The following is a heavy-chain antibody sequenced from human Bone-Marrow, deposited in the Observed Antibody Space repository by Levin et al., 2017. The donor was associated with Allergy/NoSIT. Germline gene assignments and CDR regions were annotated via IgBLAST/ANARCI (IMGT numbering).Heavy chain of an antibody. V-gene: IGHV4-4*07. CDR2: VHYSGTT. CDR3: VRDPGSSSWSGPFDY. D-gene: IGHD6-13*01. J-gene: IGHJ4*02. CDR1: GATITSYR. Sequence: PSETLSLTCSVSGATITSYRYNWVRQTAGNGLEWIGRVHYSGTTNYRPSLKSRVTMSADTSLNQISLRLSAVTAADTAVYYCVRDPGSSSWSGPFDYWGQGILVIVSS.